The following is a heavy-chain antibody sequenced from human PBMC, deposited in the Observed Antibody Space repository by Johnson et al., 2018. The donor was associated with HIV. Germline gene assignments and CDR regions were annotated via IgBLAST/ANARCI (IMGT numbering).Heavy chain of an antibody. V-gene: IGHV3-11*04. CDR3: ARDLLSSHLYAFDI. J-gene: IGHJ3*02. Sequence: QVQLVESGGGVVRPGGSVRLSCAASGFTFSDYYMSWIRHAPGKGLEWVSYISGSADTIYYTDSVKGRFTISRDNSKNTLYLQMNSLRAEDTAVYYCARDLLSSHLYAFDIWGQGTMVTVSS. D-gene: IGHD3-10*01. CDR1: GFTFSDYY. CDR2: ISGSADTI.